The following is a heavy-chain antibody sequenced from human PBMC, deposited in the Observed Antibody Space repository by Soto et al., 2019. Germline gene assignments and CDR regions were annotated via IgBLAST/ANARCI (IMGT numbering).Heavy chain of an antibody. V-gene: IGHV1-69*02. D-gene: IGHD5-12*01. CDR1: GGTFSSYT. Sequence: QVQLVQSGAEVKKPGSSVKVSCKASGGTFSSYTISWVRQAPGQGLEWMGRIIPILCIANYAQKFQGRVTITADKYTSTAYMEMSSLRAEDTAVYYCARDGYSGYDRNNTLWVAFDIWGQGTMVTVSS. CDR2: IIPILCIA. CDR3: ARDGYSGYDRNNTLWVAFDI. J-gene: IGHJ3*02.